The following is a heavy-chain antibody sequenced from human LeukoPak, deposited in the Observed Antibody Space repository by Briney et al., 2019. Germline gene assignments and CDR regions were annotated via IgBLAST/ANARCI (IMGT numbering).Heavy chain of an antibody. CDR1: GFTFSSYA. CDR2: ISGSGGST. J-gene: IGHJ4*02. CDR3: AKDKRWLQAGFDY. D-gene: IGHD5-24*01. V-gene: IGHV3-23*01. Sequence: GGSLRLSCAASGFTFSSYAMSWVRQAPGKGLEWVSAISGSGGSTYYADSVKGRFTISRDNSKNTLYLQMNSLRAEDTAVHYCAKDKRWLQAGFDYWGQGTLVTVSS.